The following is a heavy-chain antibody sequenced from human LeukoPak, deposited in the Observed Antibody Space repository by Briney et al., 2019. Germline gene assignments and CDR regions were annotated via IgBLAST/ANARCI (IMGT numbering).Heavy chain of an antibody. V-gene: IGHV1-46*01. J-gene: IGHJ4*02. CDR2: INSSCCST. CDR1: GYTFTSYY. D-gene: IGHD5-18*01. CDR3: ARGGYSYGFDY. Sequence: ASVKVSCKASGYTFTSYYMHWVRQAPGQALEWMGIINSSCCSTSYAQKFQGRVTMTRDMSTSTVYMELSSLRSEDTAVYYCARGGYSYGFDYWGKGTLVTVSS.